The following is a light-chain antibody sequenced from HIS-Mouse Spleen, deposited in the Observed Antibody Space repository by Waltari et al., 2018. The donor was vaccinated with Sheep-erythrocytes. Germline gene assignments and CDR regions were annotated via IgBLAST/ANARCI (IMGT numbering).Light chain of an antibody. V-gene: IGLV2-23*01. CDR2: EGS. CDR3: CSDAGSSTPWV. Sequence: QSALTQPASVSGSPGQSITISCTGTSSDVGSYNLVSWYQQHPGKAPKLMIYEGSKRPSGVSNRFSGSKSGNTASLTISGLQAEDEADYYCCSDAGSSTPWVFGGGTK. J-gene: IGLJ3*02. CDR1: SSDVGSYNL.